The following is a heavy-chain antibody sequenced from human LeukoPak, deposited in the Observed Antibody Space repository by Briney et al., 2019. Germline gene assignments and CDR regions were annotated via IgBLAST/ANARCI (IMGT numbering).Heavy chain of an antibody. J-gene: IGHJ4*02. V-gene: IGHV4-39*07. CDR3: ARDGVAARANFDY. Sequence: PSETLSLTCTVSGGSISSSSYYWGRIPQPPGKGLEWIGSIYYSGSTYYNPSLKSRVTISVDTSKNQVSLKLSSVTAADTAVYYCARDGVAARANFDYWGQGTLVTVSS. CDR2: IYYSGST. D-gene: IGHD6-6*01. CDR1: GGSISSSSYY.